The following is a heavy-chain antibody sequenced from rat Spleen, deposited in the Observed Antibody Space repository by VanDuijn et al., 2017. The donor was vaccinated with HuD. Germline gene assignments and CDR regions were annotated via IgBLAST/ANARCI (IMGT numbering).Heavy chain of an antibody. Sequence: EVQLQESGPGLVKPSQSLSLTCSVTGHSITSSYRWNWIRKFPGNKLEWMGYINSAGSTNYNPSLKSRIAITRDTSKNQFFLQVNSVTTEDTATYYCATRGYNSGFAYWGQGTLVTVSS. CDR1: GHSITSSYR. D-gene: IGHD4-3*01. J-gene: IGHJ3*01. CDR2: INSAGST. V-gene: IGHV3-3*01. CDR3: ATRGYNSGFAY.